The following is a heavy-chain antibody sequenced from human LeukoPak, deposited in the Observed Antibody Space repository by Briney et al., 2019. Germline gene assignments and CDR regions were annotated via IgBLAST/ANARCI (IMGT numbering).Heavy chain of an antibody. CDR3: ASARHDSSDYYTP. CDR1: GGTFSSYA. CDR2: IIPIFGTA. D-gene: IGHD3-22*01. Sequence: ASVKVSCKASGGTFSSYAISWVRQAPGQGLEWMGGIIPIFGTANYAQKFQGRVTVTTDESTSTAYMELSSLRSGDTAVYYCASARHDSSDYYTPWGQGTLVTVSS. V-gene: IGHV1-69*05. J-gene: IGHJ5*02.